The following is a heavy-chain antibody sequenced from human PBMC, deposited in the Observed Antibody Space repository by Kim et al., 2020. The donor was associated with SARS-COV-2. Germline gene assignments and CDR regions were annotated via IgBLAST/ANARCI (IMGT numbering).Heavy chain of an antibody. Sequence: SETLSLTCAVYGESFSGYYWGWIRQPPGKGLEWIGEINQSGSTYYSPSLKSRVTLSVDTSKNQFSLKLTSVTAADTAMYYCARGPIPSGHPDYWGQVTLV. CDR2: INQSGST. V-gene: IGHV4-34*01. CDR3: ARGPIPSGHPDY. D-gene: IGHD6-25*01. J-gene: IGHJ4*02. CDR1: GESFSGYY.